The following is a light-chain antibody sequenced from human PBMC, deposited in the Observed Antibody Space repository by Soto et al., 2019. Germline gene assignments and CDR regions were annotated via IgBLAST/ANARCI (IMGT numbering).Light chain of an antibody. J-gene: IGKJ3*01. V-gene: IGKV3-20*01. Sequence: IVVTLSLPPVSVSTRERATLSRRASQSVSSDLAWYHQKPGQAPRLLIYGASTRATGVPDRFSGTGSGTDFALTISRLETDDSAVYYCQHYGGSPFTFGPGTKVDIK. CDR2: GAS. CDR3: QHYGGSPFT. CDR1: QSVSSD.